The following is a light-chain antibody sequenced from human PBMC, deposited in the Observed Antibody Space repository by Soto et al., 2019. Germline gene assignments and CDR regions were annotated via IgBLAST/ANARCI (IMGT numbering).Light chain of an antibody. CDR1: SSDIGYYNY. Sequence: QSALTQPASLSGSPGQSITISCAGTSSDIGYYNYVSWYQQHPGTAPKLMIYEVSNRPSGVSNRFSGSKSGNTASLTISGLQADDDADYYCSSYTSSATYVFGSGTKLTVL. J-gene: IGLJ1*01. V-gene: IGLV2-14*01. CDR3: SSYTSSATYV. CDR2: EVS.